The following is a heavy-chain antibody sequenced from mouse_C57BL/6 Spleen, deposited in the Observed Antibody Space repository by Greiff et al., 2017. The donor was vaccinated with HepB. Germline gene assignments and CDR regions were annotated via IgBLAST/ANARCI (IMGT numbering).Heavy chain of an antibody. CDR1: GFTFSSYA. Sequence: EVMLVESGGGLVKPGGSLKLSCAASGFTFSSYAMSWVRQTPEKRLEWVATISDGGSYTYYPDNVKGRFTISRDNAKNNLYLQMSHLKSEDTAMYYCARDRGYGNYEGFAYWGQGTLVTVSA. V-gene: IGHV5-4*01. D-gene: IGHD2-10*02. CDR3: ARDRGYGNYEGFAY. J-gene: IGHJ3*01. CDR2: ISDGGSYT.